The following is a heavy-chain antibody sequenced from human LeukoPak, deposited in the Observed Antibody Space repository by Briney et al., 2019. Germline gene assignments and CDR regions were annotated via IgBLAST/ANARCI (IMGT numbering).Heavy chain of an antibody. CDR1: GGTFSSYA. Sequence: GPQLKVSCKASGGTFSSYAISWVRQAPGQGLEWMGGIIPIFGTANYAQKFQGRVTITADESTSTAYMELSSLRSEDTAVYYCARDQAIPCGMDVWGQGTTVTVSS. D-gene: IGHD2-2*02. CDR3: ARDQAIPCGMDV. V-gene: IGHV1-69*13. CDR2: IIPIFGTA. J-gene: IGHJ6*02.